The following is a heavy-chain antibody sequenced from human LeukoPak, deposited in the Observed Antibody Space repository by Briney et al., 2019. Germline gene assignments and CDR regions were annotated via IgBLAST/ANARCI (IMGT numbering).Heavy chain of an antibody. CDR1: GGSISSGSYY. D-gene: IGHD3-3*01. Sequence: PSETLSLTCTVSGGSISSGSYYWSWIRQPAGKGLEWIGRIYTSGSTNYNPSLKSRVTISVDTSKNQFSLKLSSVTAADTAVYYCARVDFWSGYYFDYWGQGTLVTVSS. J-gene: IGHJ4*02. CDR2: IYTSGST. CDR3: ARVDFWSGYYFDY. V-gene: IGHV4-61*02.